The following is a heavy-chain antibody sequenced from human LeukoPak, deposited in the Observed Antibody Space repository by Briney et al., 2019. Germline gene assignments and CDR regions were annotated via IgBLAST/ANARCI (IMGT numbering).Heavy chain of an antibody. CDR3: ARERKWLGKNYYYYMDV. J-gene: IGHJ6*03. CDR2: INHRGST. CDR1: GGSFSGYY. V-gene: IGHV4-34*01. Sequence: PSETLSLTCAVYGGSFSGYYWSWIRQPPGKGLEWIGEINHRGSTNYNPSLKSRVTISVDTSKNQFSLKLSSVTAADTAVYYCARERKWLGKNYYYYMDVWGKGTTVTISS. D-gene: IGHD6-19*01.